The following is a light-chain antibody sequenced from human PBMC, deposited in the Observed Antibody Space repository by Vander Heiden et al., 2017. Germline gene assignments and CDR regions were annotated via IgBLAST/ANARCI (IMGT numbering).Light chain of an antibody. V-gene: IGLV3-21*04. CDR2: YDN. CDR3: HVWDSTSDHRAV. J-gene: IGLJ2*01. Sequence: SYVLTQPPSVSVAPGQTARITCAGNNIGSESVHWYRQKPGQPPVLIIYYDNDRPSGIPARFSGSNSGNTATLTISRVEAGDEDDYYCHVWDSTSDHRAVFGGGTKLTVL. CDR1: NIGSES.